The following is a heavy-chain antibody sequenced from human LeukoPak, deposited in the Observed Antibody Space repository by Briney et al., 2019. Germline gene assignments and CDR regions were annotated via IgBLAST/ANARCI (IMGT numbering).Heavy chain of an antibody. J-gene: IGHJ4*02. CDR3: VKLVRDGYNYPDY. CDR1: GFTFSSYG. D-gene: IGHD5-24*01. Sequence: GGSLRLSCAASGFTFSSYGMSWVRQAPGKGLEWVSAISGSGGSTYYADSVKGRFAISRDNSKNTLYLQMNSLRAEDTAVYYCVKLVRDGYNYPDYWGQGTLVTVSS. V-gene: IGHV3-23*01. CDR2: ISGSGGST.